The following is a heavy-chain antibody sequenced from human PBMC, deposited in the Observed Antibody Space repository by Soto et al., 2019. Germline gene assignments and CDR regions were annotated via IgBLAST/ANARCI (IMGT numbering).Heavy chain of an antibody. CDR1: GFTFSSYA. CDR2: ISGSGGST. D-gene: IGHD1-26*01. CDR3: AKAGKRWELAIPTDYYFDY. Sequence: EVQLLESGGGLVQPGGSLRLSCAASGFTFSSYAMSWVRQAPGKGLEWVSAISGSGGSTYYADSVKGRFTISRDNSKNTLYLQMNSLRAEDTAVYYCAKAGKRWELAIPTDYYFDYWGRGTLVTVSS. V-gene: IGHV3-23*01. J-gene: IGHJ4*02.